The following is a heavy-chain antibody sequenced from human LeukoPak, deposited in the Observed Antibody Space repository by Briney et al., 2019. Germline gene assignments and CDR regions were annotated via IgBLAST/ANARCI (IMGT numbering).Heavy chain of an antibody. V-gene: IGHV4-59*01. Sequence: SETLSLTCTVSGGSISSYYWSWIRQPPGKGLEGIGYIYYSGSTNYNPSLKSRVTISVGTSKNQFSLKLSSVTAADTDVYYCARDYVRSGCYYWFDPWGQGTLVTVSS. CDR1: GGSISSYY. CDR2: IYYSGST. CDR3: ARDYVRSGCYYWFDP. J-gene: IGHJ5*02. D-gene: IGHD3-22*01.